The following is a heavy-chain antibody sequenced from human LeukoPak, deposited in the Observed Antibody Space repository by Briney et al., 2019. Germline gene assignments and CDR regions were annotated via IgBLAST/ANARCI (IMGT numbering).Heavy chain of an antibody. Sequence: SETLSLTCTVSGGSISSYYWSWIRQPAGKGLEWIGRIYTSGSTNYNPSLKSRVTMSVDTPKNQFSLKLSSVTAADTAVYYCAISGVIMGFDYWGQGTLVTVFS. J-gene: IGHJ4*02. CDR2: IYTSGST. CDR1: GGSISSYY. D-gene: IGHD2-21*01. CDR3: AISGVIMGFDY. V-gene: IGHV4-4*07.